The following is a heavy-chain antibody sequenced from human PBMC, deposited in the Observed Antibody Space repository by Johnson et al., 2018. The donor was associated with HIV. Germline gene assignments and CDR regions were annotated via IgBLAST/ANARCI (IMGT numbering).Heavy chain of an antibody. CDR3: ARDRVAGMGPTRAFDI. J-gene: IGHJ3*02. CDR2: ISYDGSNK. V-gene: IGHV3-30-3*01. CDR1: GVTFSSHA. D-gene: IGHD1-26*01. Sequence: QMLLVESGGGVVQPGRSLRLSCAASGVTFSSHAMHWVRQAPGKGLDWVTVISYDGSNKYYADSVKGRFTISRDNSKNTLHLQMNSLRPEDTAVYYCARDRVAGMGPTRAFDIWGQGTMVIVS.